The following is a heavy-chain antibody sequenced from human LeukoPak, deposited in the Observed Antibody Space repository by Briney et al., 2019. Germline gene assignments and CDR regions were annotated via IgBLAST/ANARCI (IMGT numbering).Heavy chain of an antibody. D-gene: IGHD6-19*01. V-gene: IGHV3-11*04. CDR2: ISSSGSTI. CDR3: AGYSSGWFGAFDI. CDR1: GFTFSDYY. J-gene: IGHJ3*02. Sequence: GGSLRLSCAAYGFTFSDYYMSWIRQAPGKGLEWVSYISSSGSTIYYADSVKGRFTISRDNAKNSLYLQMNSLRAEDTAVYYCAGYSSGWFGAFDIWGQGTMVTVSS.